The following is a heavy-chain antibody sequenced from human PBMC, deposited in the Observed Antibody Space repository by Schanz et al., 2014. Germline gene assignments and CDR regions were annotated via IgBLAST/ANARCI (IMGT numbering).Heavy chain of an antibody. Sequence: VHLVESGGGLVEPGGSLRLSCAASGFSFSDYYMSWIRQAPGKGLEWISFINTGSNYINYADSVKGRFTISRDNTKNSLFLQMNSLRAEDTAVYYCAKDAENTAMITDYFDYWGQGTLVTVSS. CDR1: GFSFSDYY. V-gene: IGHV3-11*05. D-gene: IGHD5-18*01. CDR3: AKDAENTAMITDYFDY. J-gene: IGHJ4*02. CDR2: INTGSNYI.